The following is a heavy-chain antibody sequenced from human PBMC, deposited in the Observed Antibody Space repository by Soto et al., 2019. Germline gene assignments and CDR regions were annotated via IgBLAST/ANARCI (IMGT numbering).Heavy chain of an antibody. V-gene: IGHV4-31*03. Sequence: QVQLQESGPGLVKPSQTLSLTCTVSGGSISRGGYYWSWIRQHPGKGLEWIGYIYNSGNTYYHPSLKTRVTISGDTSQNQLSLQLSSVTAADTAVYYCASRYGYGYLDPWGQGTLVTVSS. CDR3: ASRYGYGYLDP. CDR2: IYNSGNT. CDR1: GGSISRGGYY. D-gene: IGHD5-18*01. J-gene: IGHJ5*02.